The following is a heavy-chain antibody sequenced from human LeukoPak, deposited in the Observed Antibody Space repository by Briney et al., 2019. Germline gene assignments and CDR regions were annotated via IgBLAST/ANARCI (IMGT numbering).Heavy chain of an antibody. J-gene: IGHJ4*02. CDR3: AKDQGPYGSGSYANLDY. D-gene: IGHD3-10*01. CDR2: ISGSGGST. CDR1: GFTFSSYA. V-gene: IGHV3-23*01. Sequence: GGSLRLSCAACGFTFSSYAMSWVPQAPGKGLEWVSDISGSGGSTYYADSVKGRFTISRDNSKNTLYLQMNSLRAEDTAVYYCAKDQGPYGSGSYANLDYWGQGTLVTVSS.